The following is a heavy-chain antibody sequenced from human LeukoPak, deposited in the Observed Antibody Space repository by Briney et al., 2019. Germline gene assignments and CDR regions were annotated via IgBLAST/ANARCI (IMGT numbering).Heavy chain of an antibody. J-gene: IGHJ6*03. CDR2: IYYSGST. Sequence: PSGTLSLTCAVSGGSISSTNWWSWVRQPPGKGLEWIGYIYYSGSTNYNPSLKSRVTISVDTSKNHFSLKLRSVTAADTAVYYCARSLGLERRYYFYYMDVWGKGTTVTVSS. CDR3: ARSLGLERRYYFYYMDV. CDR1: GGSISSTNW. D-gene: IGHD1-1*01. V-gene: IGHV4-4*02.